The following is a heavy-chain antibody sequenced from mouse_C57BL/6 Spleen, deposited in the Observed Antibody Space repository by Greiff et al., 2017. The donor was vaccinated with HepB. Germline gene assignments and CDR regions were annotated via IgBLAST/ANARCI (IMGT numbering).Heavy chain of an antibody. CDR1: GYTFTSYW. CDR3: TRGITTVVDWYFDV. J-gene: IGHJ1*03. D-gene: IGHD1-1*01. CDR2: IYPGNSDT. Sequence: VQLQQSGTVLARPGASVKMSCKTSGYTFTSYWMHWVKQRPGQGLEWIGAIYPGNSDTSYNQKFKGKAKLTAVTSASTAYMELSSLTNEDSAVYYCTRGITTVVDWYFDVWGTGTTVTVSS. V-gene: IGHV1-5*01.